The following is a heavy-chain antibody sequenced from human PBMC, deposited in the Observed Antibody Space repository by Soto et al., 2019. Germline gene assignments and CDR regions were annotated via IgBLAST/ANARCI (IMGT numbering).Heavy chain of an antibody. V-gene: IGHV1-69*13. D-gene: IGHD6-6*01. CDR2: IIPIFGTA. CDR3: ASLSSSSLLWFDP. J-gene: IGHJ5*02. Sequence: GASVKVSCKASGGTFSSYAISWVRQAPGQGLEWMGGIIPIFGTANYAQKFQGRVTITADESTSTAYMELSSLRSEDTAVYYCASLSSSSLLWFDPWGQGTLVTVSS. CDR1: GGTFSSYA.